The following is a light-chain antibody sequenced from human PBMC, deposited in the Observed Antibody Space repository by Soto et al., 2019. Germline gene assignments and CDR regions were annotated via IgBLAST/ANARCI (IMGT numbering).Light chain of an antibody. V-gene: IGKV3-15*01. CDR3: QRYNNRPLT. J-gene: IGKJ4*01. CDR2: GAS. CDR1: QGVGRT. Sequence: EIVMTQSPATLSVSPGERAALSCRASQGVGRTVACYQQKPGQTPRLLIYGASTRATSVPARFSGSGCATEFSLILDSLPCDDFEVYYCQRYNNRPLTFGGGTTV.